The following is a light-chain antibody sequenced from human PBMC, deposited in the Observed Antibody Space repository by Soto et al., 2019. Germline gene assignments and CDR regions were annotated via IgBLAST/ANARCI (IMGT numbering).Light chain of an antibody. Sequence: DVQMTQSPSSLSASLGDRVTITCRASQSISTYLNWYQQKPRKAPNVLIYTASTLQSGVPARFSGSGSGTDFTLTISSLQPEDFATLYCQQSYSNRRTFGQGTKLEIK. J-gene: IGKJ2*01. CDR1: QSISTY. CDR3: QQSYSNRRT. CDR2: TAS. V-gene: IGKV1-39*01.